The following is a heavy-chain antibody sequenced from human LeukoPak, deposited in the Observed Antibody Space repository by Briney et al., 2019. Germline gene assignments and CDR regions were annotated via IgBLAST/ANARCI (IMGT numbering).Heavy chain of an antibody. CDR1: GGSISSYY. Sequence: SETLSLTCTVSGGSISSYYWSWIRQPPGKGLEWIGYIYYSGSTNYNPSLKSRVTISVDTSKNQFSLELSSVTAADTAVYYCARDLASSGCYDYWGQGTLVTVSS. CDR3: ARDLASSGCYDY. J-gene: IGHJ4*02. V-gene: IGHV4-59*01. D-gene: IGHD6-19*01. CDR2: IYYSGST.